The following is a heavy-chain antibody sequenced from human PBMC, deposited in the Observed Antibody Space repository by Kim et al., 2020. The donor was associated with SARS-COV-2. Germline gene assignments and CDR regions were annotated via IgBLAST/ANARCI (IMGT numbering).Heavy chain of an antibody. CDR1: GYSFKSYA. Sequence: ASVKVSCKASGYSFKSYAIHWVRQAPGQRLEWMGWINAGKGETIYSQRFQGRATITADTSASTAFMELRSLRSEDTALYYCARDGITAESGFYDYWGQGT. J-gene: IGHJ4*02. V-gene: IGHV1-3*01. CDR3: ARDGITAESGFYDY. CDR2: INAGKGET. D-gene: IGHD6-13*01.